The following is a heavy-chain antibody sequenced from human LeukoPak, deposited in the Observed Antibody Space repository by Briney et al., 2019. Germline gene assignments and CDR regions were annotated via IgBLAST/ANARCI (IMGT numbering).Heavy chain of an antibody. CDR3: ARARIAVADGGTFDY. J-gene: IGHJ4*02. CDR1: GGSFSGYY. Sequence: SETLSLTCAVYGGSFSGYYWSWIRQHPGKGLEWIGYIYYSGSTYYNPSLKSRVTISVDTSKNQFSLKLSSVTAADTAVYYCARARIAVADGGTFDYWGQGTLVAVSS. D-gene: IGHD6-19*01. V-gene: IGHV4-31*11. CDR2: IYYSGST.